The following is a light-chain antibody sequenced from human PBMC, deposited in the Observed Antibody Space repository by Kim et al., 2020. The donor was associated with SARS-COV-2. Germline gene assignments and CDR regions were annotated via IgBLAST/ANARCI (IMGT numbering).Light chain of an antibody. J-gene: IGLJ2*01. Sequence: QSALTQPASVSGSPGQSITISCTGTSSDIGSYALVSWYQQFPGKAPKLIIYEGSKRPSGVSPRFSGSKSGTTASLTISGLQAEDEADYYCCSHAGGGTMIFGGGTQLTVL. CDR1: SSDIGSYAL. CDR3: CSHAGGGTMI. V-gene: IGLV2-23*01. CDR2: EGS.